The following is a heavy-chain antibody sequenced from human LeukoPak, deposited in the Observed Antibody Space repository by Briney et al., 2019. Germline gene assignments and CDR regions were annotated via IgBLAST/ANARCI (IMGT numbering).Heavy chain of an antibody. V-gene: IGHV1-69*05. D-gene: IGHD3-10*01. CDR1: GGTFSSYA. CDR3: AKDPLWFGELFNWFDP. J-gene: IGHJ5*02. Sequence: SVKVSCKASGGTFSSYAISWVRQAPGQGLEWMGGIIPIFGTANYAQKFQGRVTITTDESTSTAYMELNSLRSEDTAVYYCAKDPLWFGELFNWFDPWGQGTLVTVSS. CDR2: IIPIFGTA.